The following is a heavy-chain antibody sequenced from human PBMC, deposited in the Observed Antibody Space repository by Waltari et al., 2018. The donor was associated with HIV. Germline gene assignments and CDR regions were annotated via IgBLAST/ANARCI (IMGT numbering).Heavy chain of an antibody. V-gene: IGHV3-30*04. Sequence: QVQLVESGGGVVQPGRSLRLSCAASGFTFSSYAMHWVRQAPGKGLEWVSCKSYAGSKKYYADSVKGRFTISRDNSKNTLYLQMNSLRAEDTAVYYCARAPAMTPPDYWGQGTLVTVSS. CDR3: ARAPAMTPPDY. CDR1: GFTFSSYA. D-gene: IGHD5-18*01. J-gene: IGHJ4*02. CDR2: KSYAGSKK.